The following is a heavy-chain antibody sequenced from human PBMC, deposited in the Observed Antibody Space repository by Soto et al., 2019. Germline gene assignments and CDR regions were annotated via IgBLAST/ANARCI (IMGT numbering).Heavy chain of an antibody. J-gene: IGHJ6*02. CDR2: INNGGEST. D-gene: IGHD3-10*01. CDR3: AKGRGSGNYSGLDV. CDR1: GFTFRSYA. V-gene: IGHV3-23*01. Sequence: VQLLESGGGLIQPGGSLRLSCAASGFTFRSYAMSWVRQAPGKGLEWVSGINNGGESTYFADSVKGRFTISRDNSKNTLYVQMNSLRAEDTAVYYCAKGRGSGNYSGLDVWGQGTTVTVSS.